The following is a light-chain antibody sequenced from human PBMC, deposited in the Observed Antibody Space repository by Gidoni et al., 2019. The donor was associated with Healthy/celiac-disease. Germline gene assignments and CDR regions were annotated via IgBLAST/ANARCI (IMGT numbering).Light chain of an antibody. CDR3: QQYNSYSRT. J-gene: IGKJ2*01. CDR2: KAS. CDR1: QSISSW. V-gene: IGKV1-5*03. Sequence: DIHMTQSPSTPSASVGDRVTITCRASQSISSWLAWYQQKPGKSPKLLIYKASSVESVVPSRFSGSGSGTEFTLTISSLQPDDFATYYCQQYNSYSRTFGQGTKLEIK.